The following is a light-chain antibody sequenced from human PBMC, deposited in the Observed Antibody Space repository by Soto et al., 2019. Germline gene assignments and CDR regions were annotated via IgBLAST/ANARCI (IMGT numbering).Light chain of an antibody. CDR2: GAS. J-gene: IGKJ3*01. V-gene: IGKV3-20*01. CDR1: QSVSSSY. Sequence: EIVLTQSPGTLSLSPGERATLSCRASQSVSSSYLAWYQQKAGQAPRLLIYGASSRATGIPDRFSGSGSGTEFTLTISRLEPEDFAVYYCQQYGSSSIFTFGAGTKVDIK. CDR3: QQYGSSSIFT.